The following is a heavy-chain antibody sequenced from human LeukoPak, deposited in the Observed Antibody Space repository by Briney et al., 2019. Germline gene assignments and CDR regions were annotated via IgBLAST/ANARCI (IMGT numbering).Heavy chain of an antibody. CDR2: IRYDGSHK. J-gene: IGHJ4*02. V-gene: IGHV3-30*02. CDR1: GFTFSSYG. CDR3: TTLGYHLDS. Sequence: PGGSLRLSCAASGFTFSSYGIHWVRQAPGKGLEWVAFIRYDGSHKYYADSVRGRFTVSRDNSKKSLYLQMNSLRAEDTALYYCTTLGYHLDSWGQGTLVTVSS. D-gene: IGHD3-22*01.